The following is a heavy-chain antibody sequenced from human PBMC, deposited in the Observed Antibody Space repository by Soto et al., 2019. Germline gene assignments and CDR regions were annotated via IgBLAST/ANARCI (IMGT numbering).Heavy chain of an antibody. J-gene: IGHJ6*02. D-gene: IGHD1-20*01. CDR3: ARYKSNYYYGMDV. CDR1: GGSISSYY. V-gene: IGHV4-59*01. Sequence: QVQLQESGPGLVKPSETLSLTCTVSGGSISSYYWSWIRQPPGKGLGWIGYIDYSGITNYNPSLKSRVTISVDTSKNQFSLKLSSVTAADTAVYYCARYKSNYYYGMDVWGQVTTVTVSS. CDR2: IDYSGIT.